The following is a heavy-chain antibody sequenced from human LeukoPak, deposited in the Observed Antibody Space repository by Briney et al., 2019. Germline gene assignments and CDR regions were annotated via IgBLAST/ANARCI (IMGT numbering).Heavy chain of an antibody. J-gene: IGHJ4*02. D-gene: IGHD6-13*01. Sequence: PGGSLRLSCAASGFSFSDYYMSWMGQDPGKGLDWISYISTSSSYTNSADSVKGRFTISRDNAKNSLYLQMNSLRLEDTAMYYCARGGSSLDYWGQGILVTVSS. CDR1: GFSFSDYY. CDR2: ISTSSSYT. V-gene: IGHV3-11*05. CDR3: ARGGSSLDY.